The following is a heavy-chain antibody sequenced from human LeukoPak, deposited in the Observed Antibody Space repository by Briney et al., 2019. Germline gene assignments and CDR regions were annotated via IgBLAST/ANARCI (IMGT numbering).Heavy chain of an antibody. Sequence: ASVKVSCKASGYTCTNNYMHWVRQAPGQGLEWMGIINPSGDNTWYAQKFQGRVTMTRDMATSTDYMEVSSLKSEDTAVYYCARDNSQGDSAWWFDPWGQGTLVTVSS. CDR1: GYTCTNNY. CDR3: ARDNSQGDSAWWFDP. J-gene: IGHJ5*02. CDR2: INPSGDNT. D-gene: IGHD1-26*01. V-gene: IGHV1-46*01.